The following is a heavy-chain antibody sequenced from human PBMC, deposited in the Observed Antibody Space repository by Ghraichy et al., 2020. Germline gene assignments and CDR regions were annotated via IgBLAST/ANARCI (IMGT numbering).Heavy chain of an antibody. CDR1: GGSVRTGDYT. CDR2: IYQNGST. CDR3: ARDARGYSRHFDN. J-gene: IGHJ4*02. V-gene: IGHV4-30-2*01. Sequence: SETLSLTCVVSGGSVRTGDYTWTWIRQPPGEPLEWIGFIYQNGSTYYNPSLKRRVTISMDRSNNQFSLSLNSVTTADTAMYYCARDARGYSRHFDNWGQGNLVTVSS. D-gene: IGHD5-18*01.